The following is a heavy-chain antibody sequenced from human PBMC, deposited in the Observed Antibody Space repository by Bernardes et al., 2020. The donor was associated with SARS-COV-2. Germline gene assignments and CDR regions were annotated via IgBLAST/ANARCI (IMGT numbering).Heavy chain of an antibody. CDR3: ARDSLYTGGSYYSYGMDV. J-gene: IGHJ6*02. Sequence: GGSLRLSCAASGFTFSGYEMNWVRQAPGKGLEWVSYISSSASTIYYADSVKGRFTISRDNAKNALYLQMNSLRAEDTAVYYCARDSLYTGGSYYSYGMDVWGQGTTVTVSS. V-gene: IGHV3-48*03. CDR1: GFTFSGYE. CDR2: ISSSASTI. D-gene: IGHD2-8*01.